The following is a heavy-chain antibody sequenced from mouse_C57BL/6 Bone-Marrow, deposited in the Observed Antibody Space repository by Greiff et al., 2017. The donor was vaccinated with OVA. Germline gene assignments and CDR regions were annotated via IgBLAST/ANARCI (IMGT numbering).Heavy chain of an antibody. Sequence: VQLKESGGGLVQPGGSLKLSCAASGFTFSDYYMYWVRQTPEKRLEWVAYISNGGGSTYYPDTVKGRFTISRDNAKNTLYLQMSRLKSEDTAMYYCARRTAQAFAMDYWGQGTSVTVSS. CDR2: ISNGGGST. J-gene: IGHJ4*01. CDR3: ARRTAQAFAMDY. CDR1: GFTFSDYY. V-gene: IGHV5-12*01. D-gene: IGHD3-2*02.